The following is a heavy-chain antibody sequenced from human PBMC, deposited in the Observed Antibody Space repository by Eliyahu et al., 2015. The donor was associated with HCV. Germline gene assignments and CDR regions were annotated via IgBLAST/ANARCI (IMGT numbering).Heavy chain of an antibody. V-gene: IGHV4-59*01. CDR3: ARSRTPYRSDDSWGY. CDR2: IYYSGST. Sequence: QVQLQESGPGLVKPSETLSLTCTVSGGSISSYYWSWIRPPPGKGLEWIGYIYYSGSTTYNPSLKSRVTISVDTSNNQFSLKLSSVTAADTAVYFCARSRTPYRSDDSWGYWGQGTLVTVSS. D-gene: IGHD6-19*01. CDR1: GGSISSYY. J-gene: IGHJ4*02.